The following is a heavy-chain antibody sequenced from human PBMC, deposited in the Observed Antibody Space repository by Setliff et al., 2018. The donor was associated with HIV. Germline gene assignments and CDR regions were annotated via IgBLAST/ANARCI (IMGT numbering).Heavy chain of an antibody. V-gene: IGHV1-8*01. CDR3: ARGYCSSTSCYDMYYLDN. Sequence: GASVKVSCKASGYNFTSHAINWVRQAPGQGLEWMGWMNPKSGNTGYARKFQGRVTMTRKTSISTAYMELRSLRSDDTAVYYCARGYCSSTSCYDMYYLDNWGQGTPVTGSS. J-gene: IGHJ4*02. CDR1: GYNFTSHA. CDR2: MNPKSGNT. D-gene: IGHD2-2*01.